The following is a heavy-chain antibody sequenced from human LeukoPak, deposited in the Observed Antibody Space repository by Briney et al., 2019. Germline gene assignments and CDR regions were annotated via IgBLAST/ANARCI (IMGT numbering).Heavy chain of an antibody. D-gene: IGHD1-26*01. V-gene: IGHV1-8*01. J-gene: IGHJ3*02. CDR2: MNPNSGNT. Sequence: ASVKVSCKASGYTFTSYDINWVGQATGQGLEWMGWMNPNSGNTGYAQKFQGRVTMTRNTSISTAYMELSSLRSEDTAVYYCAKVRGLGYSGSNKGFGAFDIWGQGTMVTVSS. CDR1: GYTFTSYD. CDR3: AKVRGLGYSGSNKGFGAFDI.